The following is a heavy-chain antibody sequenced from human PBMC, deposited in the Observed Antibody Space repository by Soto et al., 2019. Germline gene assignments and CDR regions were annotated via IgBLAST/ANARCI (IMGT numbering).Heavy chain of an antibody. V-gene: IGHV4-59*01. J-gene: IGHJ5*02. CDR2: AYYSGDT. Sequence: PSEPLSLPCSVSGASISRYYWSWIRQSPGKGLEWIGYAYYSGDTGYNPSLKSRVTMAIDTSKNQVSLKLTSVTAADTAVYYCARDRSTYGGGGTGEVKENWFDPWGQGALVTVSS. CDR1: GASISRYY. D-gene: IGHD2-8*01. CDR3: ARDRSTYGGGGTGEVKENWFDP.